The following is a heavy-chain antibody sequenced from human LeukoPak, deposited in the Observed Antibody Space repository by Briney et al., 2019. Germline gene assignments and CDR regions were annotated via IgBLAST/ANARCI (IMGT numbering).Heavy chain of an antibody. D-gene: IGHD6-13*01. Sequence: GGSLRLSCAASGFTFSDYYMSWIRQAPGKGLVWVSRINSDGSSTSYADSVKGRFTISRDNAKNTLYLQMNSLRAEDTAVYYCARDRIAAADYYYYYMDVWGKGTTVTVSS. CDR1: GFTFSDYY. CDR3: ARDRIAAADYYYYYMDV. V-gene: IGHV3-74*01. J-gene: IGHJ6*03. CDR2: INSDGSST.